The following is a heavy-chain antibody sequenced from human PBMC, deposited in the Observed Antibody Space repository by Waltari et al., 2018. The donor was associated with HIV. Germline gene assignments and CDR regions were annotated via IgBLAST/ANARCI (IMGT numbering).Heavy chain of an antibody. CDR3: ARLDNGGLGPYY. D-gene: IGHD7-27*01. V-gene: IGHV3-7*01. Sequence: EVQLMESGGGLVQLGGYLRLSCAALEFAFGVFWMSWVRLVPGGGLEWVSNIKQDGTESFYVDSVRGRFSVSRDNAKNSMYLQMNSLRVDDTAIYYCARLDNGGLGPYYWGQGAPVTVSS. CDR2: IKQDGTES. J-gene: IGHJ4*02. CDR1: EFAFGVFW.